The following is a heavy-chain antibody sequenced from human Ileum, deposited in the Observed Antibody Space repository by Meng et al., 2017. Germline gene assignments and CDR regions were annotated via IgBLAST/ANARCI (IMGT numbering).Heavy chain of an antibody. V-gene: IGHV3-48*03. D-gene: IGHD6-19*01. CDR1: GFPLRDHG. CDR3: SRGPFTTGWAYNWYDP. CDR2: ITAAGTVM. Sequence: GESLEISCFASGFPLRDHGMTWVRQAPGRGLEWISYITAAGTVMYYADSVRGRFTVSRDNAKNSLYLQMNSLRAEDTAIYYCSRGPFTTGWAYNWYDPWGQGTLVTVSS. J-gene: IGHJ5*02.